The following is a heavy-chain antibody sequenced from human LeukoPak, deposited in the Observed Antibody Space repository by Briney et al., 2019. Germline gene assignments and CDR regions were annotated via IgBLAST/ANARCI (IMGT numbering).Heavy chain of an antibody. V-gene: IGHV3-48*01. Sequence: PGGSLRLSCAASGFTFSSYSMNWVRQAPGKGLEWVSYISSSSSTIYYADSVKGRFTISRDNAKNSLYLQMNSLRAEDTAVYYCARGRLNWRVATTKAHSKPHYFDYWGQGTLVTVSS. CDR3: ARGRLNWRVATTKAHSKPHYFDY. D-gene: IGHD5-12*01. CDR1: GFTFSSYS. J-gene: IGHJ4*02. CDR2: ISSSSSTI.